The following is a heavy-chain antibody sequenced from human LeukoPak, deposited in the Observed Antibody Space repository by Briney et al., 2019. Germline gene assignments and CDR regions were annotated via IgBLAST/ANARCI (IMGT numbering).Heavy chain of an antibody. CDR3: AKRVSGVVGPVVDY. D-gene: IGHD2-21*01. Sequence: GGSLRLSCAVSGFTFDKYAMRWVRQAPGKGLEWVSAITDRGDITYYADAVKGRFAISRDNSRNMLYLQMNSLRVEDTAMYFCAKRVSGVVGPVVDYWGQGTLVTVSS. CDR1: GFTFDKYA. CDR2: ITDRGDIT. J-gene: IGHJ4*02. V-gene: IGHV3-23*01.